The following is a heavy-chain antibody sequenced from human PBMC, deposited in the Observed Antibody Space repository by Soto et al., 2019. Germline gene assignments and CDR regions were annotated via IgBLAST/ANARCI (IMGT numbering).Heavy chain of an antibody. Sequence: ASETLSLTCAVYGGSFSGYYWSWIRQPPGKGLEWIGEINHSGSTNYNPSLKSRVTISVDTSKNQFSLKLSSVTTADTAVYYCARERGYDILTGPFDYWGQGTLVTVSS. CDR2: INHSGST. CDR3: ARERGYDILTGPFDY. J-gene: IGHJ4*02. CDR1: GGSFSGYY. D-gene: IGHD3-9*01. V-gene: IGHV4-34*01.